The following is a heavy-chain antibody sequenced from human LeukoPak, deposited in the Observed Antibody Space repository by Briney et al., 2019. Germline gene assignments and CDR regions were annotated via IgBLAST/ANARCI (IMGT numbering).Heavy chain of an antibody. CDR3: ARDPRYYYDSSGNYWYFDL. Sequence: SSQTLSLTCTVSGGSISSGGYYWSWIRQHPGKGLEWIGYIYYSGSTYYNPSLKSRVTISVDTSKNQFSLKLSSVTAADTAVYYCARDPRYYYDSSGNYWYFDLWGRGTLVTVSS. D-gene: IGHD3-22*01. V-gene: IGHV4-31*03. CDR1: GGSISSGGYY. J-gene: IGHJ2*01. CDR2: IYYSGST.